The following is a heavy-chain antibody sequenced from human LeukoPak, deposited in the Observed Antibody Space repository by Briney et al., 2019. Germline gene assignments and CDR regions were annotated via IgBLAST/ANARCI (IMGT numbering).Heavy chain of an antibody. CDR1: GGSISSYY. D-gene: IGHD3-22*01. Sequence: SETLSLTCTVSGGSISSYYWSWIRQHPGKGLEWIGYIYYSGSTYYNPSLKSRVTISVDTSKNQFSLKLSSVTAADTAVYYCARDIYYYDSSGMKRPGAFDTWGQGTMVTVSS. CDR3: ARDIYYYDSSGMKRPGAFDT. J-gene: IGHJ3*02. CDR2: IYYSGST. V-gene: IGHV4-59*06.